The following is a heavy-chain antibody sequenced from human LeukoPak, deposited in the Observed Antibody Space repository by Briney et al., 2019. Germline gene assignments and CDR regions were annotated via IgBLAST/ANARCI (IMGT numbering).Heavy chain of an antibody. V-gene: IGHV4-59*01. Sequence: PSETLSLNCTVSGDSISSYYWTWIRQPPGKGLEWIGYIYYSGSTNYNPSLKSRVTISVDTSKNQFSLKLSSVTAADTAVYYCARLSGYANAFDIWGQGTMVTVSS. CDR2: IYYSGST. CDR1: GDSISSYY. D-gene: IGHD3-3*01. J-gene: IGHJ3*02. CDR3: ARLSGYANAFDI.